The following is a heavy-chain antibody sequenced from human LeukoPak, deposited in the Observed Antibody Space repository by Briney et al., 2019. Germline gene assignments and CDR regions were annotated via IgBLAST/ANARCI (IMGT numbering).Heavy chain of an antibody. V-gene: IGHV4-39*01. D-gene: IGHD3-22*01. CDR2: IHYSGST. Sequence: SETLSLTCTVSGGSISSSSYYWSWIRQPPGKGLEWIGSIHYSGSTYYNPSLKSRVTISVDTSKNQFSLKLSSVTAADTAMYDCASQPWDSSAYYLYRYFDLWGRGTLVTVSS. CDR1: GGSISSSSYY. J-gene: IGHJ2*01. CDR3: ASQPWDSSAYYLYRYFDL.